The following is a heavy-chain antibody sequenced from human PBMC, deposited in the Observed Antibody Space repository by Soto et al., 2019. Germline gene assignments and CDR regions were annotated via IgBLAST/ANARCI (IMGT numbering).Heavy chain of an antibody. D-gene: IGHD2-15*01. CDR1: GYTFTSYA. Sequence: ASVKVSFKASGYTFTSYAMHWVRQAPGQRLEWMGWINAGNGNTKYSQKFQGRVTITRDTSASTAYMELSSLRSEDTAVYYCAGVYCSGGSCYSRGYAFDIWGQGTMVTISS. V-gene: IGHV1-3*01. CDR2: INAGNGNT. J-gene: IGHJ3*02. CDR3: AGVYCSGGSCYSRGYAFDI.